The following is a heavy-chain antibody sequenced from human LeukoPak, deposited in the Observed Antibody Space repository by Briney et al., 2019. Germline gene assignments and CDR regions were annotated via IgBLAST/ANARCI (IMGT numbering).Heavy chain of an antibody. CDR1: GFTVSSNY. D-gene: IGHD4-17*01. V-gene: IGHV3-66*01. CDR3: ARGYYGDYFDY. J-gene: IGHJ4*02. CDR2: IYSGGST. Sequence: GGSLRLSCAASGFTVSSNYMSWVRQAPGKGLEWVSVIYSGGSTYYSDSVKGRFTISRDNSKNTLYLQMNSLRAEDTAVYYCARGYYGDYFDYWGQGTLVTVSS.